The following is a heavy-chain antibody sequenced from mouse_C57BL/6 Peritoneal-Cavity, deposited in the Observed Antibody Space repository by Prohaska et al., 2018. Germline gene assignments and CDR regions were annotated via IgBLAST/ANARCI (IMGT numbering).Heavy chain of an antibody. V-gene: IGHV12-3*01. CDR2: ITHSGET. CDR1: GFPINSGYY. CDR3: AGGREGYRYFDG. J-gene: IGHJ1*03. Sequence: QMQLQESGPGLLNPSQSLFLTCSITGFPINSGYYWIWIRQSPGKPLEWMGYITHSGETFYNPSLQSPIAITRETAKNQFFLELNSVTTEETAMYYCAGGREGYRYFDGWGTGTTVTVSS.